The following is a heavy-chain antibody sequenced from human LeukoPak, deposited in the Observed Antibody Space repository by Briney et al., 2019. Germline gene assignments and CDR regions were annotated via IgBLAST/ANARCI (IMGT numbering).Heavy chain of an antibody. CDR1: GFTFSSYG. Sequence: PGGSLRLSCAASGFTFSSYGMHWVRQAPGKGLEWVAVISYDGSNKYYADSVKGRFTISRDNSKNTLYLQMNGLRAEDTAVYYCANGYCTNGVCYPYYYYHMDVWGKGTTVTVSS. D-gene: IGHD2-8*01. CDR2: ISYDGSNK. V-gene: IGHV3-30*18. J-gene: IGHJ6*03. CDR3: ANGYCTNGVCYPYYYYHMDV.